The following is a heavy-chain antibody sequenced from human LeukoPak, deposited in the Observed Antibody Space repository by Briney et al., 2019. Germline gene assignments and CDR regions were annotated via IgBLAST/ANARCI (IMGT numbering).Heavy chain of an antibody. CDR2: LYYSGNT. CDR1: LGSIGSSAFY. V-gene: IGHV4-39*01. Sequence: KLSETLSLTCTVSLGSIGSSAFYWGWIRQPPGKGLEWIGSLYYSGNTYYNPSLKSRVTISVDTSKNQFSLNLTSVTAADTAVYYCARHLNYYYYYYMDVWGTGTTVTVSS. CDR3: ARHLNYYYYYYMDV. J-gene: IGHJ6*03.